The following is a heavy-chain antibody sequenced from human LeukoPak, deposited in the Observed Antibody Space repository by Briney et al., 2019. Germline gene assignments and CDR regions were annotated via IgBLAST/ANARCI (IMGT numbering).Heavy chain of an antibody. J-gene: IGHJ4*02. D-gene: IGHD4-17*01. CDR1: GFTFSRYW. CDR3: GRYPPDYGDPPPY. CDR2: IKQDGTAK. Sequence: GGPLRLSCAASGFTFSRYWMSWVRQAPGKGLEWVANIKQDGTAKDYVDSVRGRFTISRDNAKSSVYLQMNSLRVEDTAVYYCGRYPPDYGDPPPYWGQGTLVTVSS. V-gene: IGHV3-7*01.